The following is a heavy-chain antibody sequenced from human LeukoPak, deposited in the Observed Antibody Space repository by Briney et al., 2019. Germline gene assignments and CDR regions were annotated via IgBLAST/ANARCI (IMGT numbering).Heavy chain of an antibody. D-gene: IGHD5-24*01. CDR2: IYYSGST. CDR3: ARVEMATTNFDY. CDR1: GGSISSGDYY. J-gene: IGHJ4*02. Sequence: SETLSLTCTISGGSISSGDYYWSWIRQPPGKGLEWIGYIYYSGSTYYNPSLKSRVTIPVDTSKNQFSLKLSSVTAADTAVYYCARVEMATTNFDYWGQGTLVTVSS. V-gene: IGHV4-30-4*01.